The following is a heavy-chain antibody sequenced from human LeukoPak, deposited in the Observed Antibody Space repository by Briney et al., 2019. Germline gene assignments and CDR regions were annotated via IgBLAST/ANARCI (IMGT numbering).Heavy chain of an antibody. CDR2: IYYSGST. J-gene: IGHJ3*02. V-gene: IGHV4-39*07. Sequence: SETLSLTCTVSGGSISSSSYYWGWIRQPPGKGLEWIGSIYYSGSTYYNPSLKSRVTISVDTSKNQFSLKLSSVTAADTAVYYCARANLAAAGTRSFDIWGQGTMVTVSS. D-gene: IGHD6-13*01. CDR1: GGSISSSSYY. CDR3: ARANLAAAGTRSFDI.